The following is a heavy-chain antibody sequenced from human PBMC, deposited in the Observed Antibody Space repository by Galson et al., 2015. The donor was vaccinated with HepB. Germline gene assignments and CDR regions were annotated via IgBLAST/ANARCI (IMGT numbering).Heavy chain of an antibody. CDR2: IIPVFDTT. J-gene: IGHJ6*02. CDR1: GGTFSNYA. D-gene: IGHD3-3*01. Sequence: SCKASGGTFSNYAFNWVRQAPGQGLEWMGVIIPVFDTTNYAQEFRDRVTITADESTSTAYMELTSLRSDDTAVYYCASWYYNSWSVYLQAGMDVWGQGTTLTVSS. V-gene: IGHV1-69*01. CDR3: ASWYYNSWSVYLQAGMDV.